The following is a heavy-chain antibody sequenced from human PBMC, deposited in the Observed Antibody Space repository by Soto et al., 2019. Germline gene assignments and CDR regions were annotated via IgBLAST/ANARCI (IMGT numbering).Heavy chain of an antibody. CDR1: GYTFTSYG. J-gene: IGHJ4*02. Sequence: ASVKVSCKASGYTFTSYGLSWLRQAPGQGLEWMGWISVYNGHTNYAQKLQGRVTMTTDTSTSTAYMELRSLRSDDTAVYYCARDIGDFRGIVVVPAAIPFDYWGQGTLVTVS. CDR3: ARDIGDFRGIVVVPAAIPFDY. V-gene: IGHV1-18*04. D-gene: IGHD2-2*01. CDR2: ISVYNGHT.